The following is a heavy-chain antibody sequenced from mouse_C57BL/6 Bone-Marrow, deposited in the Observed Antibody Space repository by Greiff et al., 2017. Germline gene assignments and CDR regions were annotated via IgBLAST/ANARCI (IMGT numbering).Heavy chain of an antibody. CDR1: GYTFTSYW. CDR3: ARFLSYGNYGDWFAY. V-gene: IGHV1-69*01. J-gene: IGHJ3*01. CDR2: IDPSDSYT. D-gene: IGHD2-1*01. Sequence: QVQLQQPGAELVMPGASVKLSCKASGYTFTSYWMHWVKQRPGQGLEWIGEIDPSDSYTNYNQKFKGKSTLTVDKSSSTAYMQLSSLTSEDSAVYYCARFLSYGNYGDWFAYWGQGTLVTVSA.